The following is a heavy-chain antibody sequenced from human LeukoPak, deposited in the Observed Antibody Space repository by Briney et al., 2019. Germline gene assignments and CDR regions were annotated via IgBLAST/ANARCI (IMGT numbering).Heavy chain of an antibody. D-gene: IGHD3-10*01. CDR2: INHSGST. CDR3: ARDVLLWFGEFALGWFDP. CDR1: GGSFSGYY. Sequence: SETLSLTCAVYGGSFSGYYWSWIRQPPGKGLERIGEINHSGSTNYNPSLKSRVTISVDTSKNQFSLKLSSVTAADTAVYYCARDVLLWFGEFALGWFDPWGQGTLVTVSS. J-gene: IGHJ5*02. V-gene: IGHV4-34*01.